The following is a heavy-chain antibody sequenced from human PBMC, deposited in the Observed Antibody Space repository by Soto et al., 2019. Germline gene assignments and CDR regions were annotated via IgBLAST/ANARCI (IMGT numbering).Heavy chain of an antibody. D-gene: IGHD5-18*01. Sequence: QVQLRESGPGLVKPSETLSLTCTVSGGSVNSGDYYWNWIRQPPGKGLEWIGYIYYAGSTNYNPSLKSRVTISVDTSKNQFSLKLSSVTAADTAVYYCARDRPESGYTYGWHHDGFDIWGQGTVVTVSS. CDR1: GGSVNSGDYY. CDR3: ARDRPESGYTYGWHHDGFDI. J-gene: IGHJ3*02. CDR2: IYYAGST. V-gene: IGHV4-61*08.